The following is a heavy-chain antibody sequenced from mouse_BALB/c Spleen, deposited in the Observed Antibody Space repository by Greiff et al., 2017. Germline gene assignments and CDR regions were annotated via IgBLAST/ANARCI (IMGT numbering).Heavy chain of an antibody. CDR3: AREDYGPMDY. CDR2: INSNGGST. Sequence: EVQRVESGGGLVQPGGSLKFSCAASGFTFSSYGMSWVRQTPDKRLELVATINSNGGSTYYPDSVKGRFTISRDNAKNTLYLQMSSLKSEDTAMYYCAREDYGPMDYWGQGTSVTVSS. J-gene: IGHJ4*01. D-gene: IGHD1-1*02. V-gene: IGHV5-6-3*01. CDR1: GFTFSSYG.